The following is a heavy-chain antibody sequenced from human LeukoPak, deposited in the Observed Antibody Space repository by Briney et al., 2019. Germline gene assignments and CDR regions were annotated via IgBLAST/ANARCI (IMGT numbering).Heavy chain of an antibody. Sequence: GGSLRLSCSVSGFTFSSYAMHWVRQAPGKGLEYVSAVNSNGDRTYYADSVKGRFTISRDNSKNTLYLQMNSLRAEDTAVYYCAKMVHTEQWLVPFDYWGQGTLVTVSS. V-gene: IGHV3-64*04. CDR2: VNSNGDRT. CDR3: AKMVHTEQWLVPFDY. D-gene: IGHD6-19*01. CDR1: GFTFSSYA. J-gene: IGHJ4*02.